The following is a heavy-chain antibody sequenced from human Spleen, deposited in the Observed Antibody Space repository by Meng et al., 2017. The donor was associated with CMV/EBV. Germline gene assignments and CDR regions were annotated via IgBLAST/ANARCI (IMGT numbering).Heavy chain of an antibody. D-gene: IGHD5-18*01. J-gene: IGHJ4*02. V-gene: IGHV3-30*04. Sequence: FTFNCCAMPWVRQAPGKGLGWVAVISYDGSDEYYADSVKGRFTISRDNSKNTLYMQMNSLRDEDTAVYYCARDYVTRQLWSSFDYWGRGTLVTVSS. CDR1: FTFNCCA. CDR3: ARDYVTRQLWSSFDY. CDR2: ISYDGSDE.